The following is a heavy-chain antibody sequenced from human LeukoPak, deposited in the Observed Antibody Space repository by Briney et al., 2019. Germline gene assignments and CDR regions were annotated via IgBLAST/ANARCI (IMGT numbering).Heavy chain of an antibody. CDR2: IYTSGST. Sequence: SETLSLTCTVSGGSISSYYWSRIRQPAGKGLEWIGRIYTSGSTYYNPSLKSRVTMSVDTSKNQFSLKLSSVTAADTAVYYCARATSGEKWYYDFWSGRNHNNWFDPWGQGTLVTVSS. CDR3: ARATSGEKWYYDFWSGRNHNNWFDP. J-gene: IGHJ5*02. D-gene: IGHD3-3*01. CDR1: GGSISSYY. V-gene: IGHV4-4*07.